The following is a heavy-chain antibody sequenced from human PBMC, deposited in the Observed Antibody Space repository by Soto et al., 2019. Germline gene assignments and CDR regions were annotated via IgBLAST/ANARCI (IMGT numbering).Heavy chain of an antibody. CDR2: IGRRSTYI. CDR3: ARDHNWSFDY. V-gene: IGHV3-48*02. J-gene: IGHJ4*02. CDR1: GFTFDDYS. Sequence: EVPLVESGGGLVQPGGSLRLSCAASGFTFDDYSMNWVRQAPGKGLEWVSSIGRRSTYIDYADSVKGRFTISRDDAKKSLYLQMNSLRDEDTAVYYCARDHNWSFDYWGQGTPVTVSS. D-gene: IGHD1-20*01.